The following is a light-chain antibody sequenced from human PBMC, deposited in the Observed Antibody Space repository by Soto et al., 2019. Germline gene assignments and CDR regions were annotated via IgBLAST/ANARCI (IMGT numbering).Light chain of an antibody. J-gene: IGKJ5*01. Sequence: EIVLTQSPGTLSLSPVEGATLSCRASQSVSSSYLAWYQQKHGQAPRLLLYDASTRANAIPARFSGSGSGTDFTLTISSLEPEDFAVSYCQQRSNWPPITFGQGTRLEIK. CDR1: QSVSSSY. CDR2: DAS. CDR3: QQRSNWPPIT. V-gene: IGKV3D-20*02.